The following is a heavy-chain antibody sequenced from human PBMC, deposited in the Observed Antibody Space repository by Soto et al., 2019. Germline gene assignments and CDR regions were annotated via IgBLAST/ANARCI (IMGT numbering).Heavy chain of an antibody. D-gene: IGHD3-3*01. CDR3: ARGFWSGYYTGILAAFDI. CDR2: IWYDGSNK. J-gene: IGHJ3*02. V-gene: IGHV3-33*01. CDR1: GFTFSSYG. Sequence: GGSLRLSCAASGFTFSSYGMHWVRQAPGKGLEWVAVIWYDGSNKYYADSVKGRFTISRDNSKNTLYLQMNSLRAEDTAVYYCARGFWSGYYTGILAAFDIWGQGTMVTVSS.